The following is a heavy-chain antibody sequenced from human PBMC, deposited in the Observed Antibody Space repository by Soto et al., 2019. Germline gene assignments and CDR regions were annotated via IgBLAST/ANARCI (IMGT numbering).Heavy chain of an antibody. Sequence: EVQLVESGGGLVKPGGSLRLSCAASGFSINSYTMNWVRQAPGKGLEWVSSIGSYSSYIYYADSVKGRFTISRDNAKNSLSLQMNSLRAEDTAVYYGASPKGGAFDIWGQGTMVTVSS. CDR3: ASPKGGAFDI. V-gene: IGHV3-21*01. J-gene: IGHJ3*02. D-gene: IGHD3-16*01. CDR2: IGSYSSYI. CDR1: GFSINSYT.